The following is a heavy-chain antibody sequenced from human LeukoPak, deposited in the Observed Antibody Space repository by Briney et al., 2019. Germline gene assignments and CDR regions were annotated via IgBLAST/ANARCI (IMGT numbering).Heavy chain of an antibody. V-gene: IGHV3-48*03. D-gene: IGHD3-22*01. J-gene: IGHJ6*02. CDR1: GFTFSSYE. CDR3: ARDQTLYYDSSGYYYRYYGMGV. Sequence: PGGSLRLSCAASGFTFSSYEMNWVRQAPGKGLEWVSYISSSGSTIYYADSVKGRLTISRDNAKNSLYLQMNSLRAEDTAVYYCARDQTLYYDSSGYYYRYYGMGVWGQGTTVTVSS. CDR2: ISSSGSTI.